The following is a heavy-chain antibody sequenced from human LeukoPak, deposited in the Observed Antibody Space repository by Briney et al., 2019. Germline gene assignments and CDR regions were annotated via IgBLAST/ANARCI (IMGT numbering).Heavy chain of an antibody. V-gene: IGHV3-7*01. Sequence: PGGSLRLSCAASGFTFSSYWMSWVRQAPGKGLEWVANIKQDGSEKYYVDSVKGRFTISRDNAKNSLYLQMNSLRAEDTAVYYCARVRAYDSSGPMDYWGQGTLVTVSS. D-gene: IGHD3-22*01. CDR2: IKQDGSEK. CDR3: ARVRAYDSSGPMDY. CDR1: GFTFSSYW. J-gene: IGHJ4*02.